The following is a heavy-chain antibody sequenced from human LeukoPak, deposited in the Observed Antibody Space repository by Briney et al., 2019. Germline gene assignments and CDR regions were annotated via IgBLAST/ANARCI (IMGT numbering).Heavy chain of an antibody. D-gene: IGHD3-22*01. V-gene: IGHV3-48*03. Sequence: PGGSLRLSCAASGFTFSSYEMNWVRQAPGKGLEWVSYISSSGSTIYYADSVKGRFTISRDNAKNSLYLQMNSLRAEDTAVYYCARGGRLYYDSSGYYPSYFDYWGRGTLVTVSS. CDR2: ISSSGSTI. CDR1: GFTFSSYE. CDR3: ARGGRLYYDSSGYYPSYFDY. J-gene: IGHJ4*02.